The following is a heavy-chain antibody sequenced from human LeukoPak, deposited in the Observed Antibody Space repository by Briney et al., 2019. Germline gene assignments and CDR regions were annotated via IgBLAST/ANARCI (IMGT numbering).Heavy chain of an antibody. Sequence: GGSLRLSCAASGFTFSSYEMNWVRQAPGKGLEWVSYISSSGSTIYYADSVKGRFTISRDNAKNSLYLQMDSLRAEDTAVYYCAREALYDSSGYYYLDYWGQGTLVTVSS. V-gene: IGHV3-48*03. CDR3: AREALYDSSGYYYLDY. CDR2: ISSSGSTI. CDR1: GFTFSSYE. D-gene: IGHD3-22*01. J-gene: IGHJ4*02.